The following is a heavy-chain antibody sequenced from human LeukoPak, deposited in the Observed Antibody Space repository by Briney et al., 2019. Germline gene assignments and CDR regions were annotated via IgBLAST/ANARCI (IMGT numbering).Heavy chain of an antibody. CDR3: GGDLLSVTPNHRGY. V-gene: IGHV3-21*01. J-gene: IGHJ4*02. D-gene: IGHD4-17*01. Sequence: GGSLRLSCAASGFTFSSYSMNWVRQAPGKGLEWVSFISSSSSYIYYADSVKGRFTISRDNAKNSLYLQMNSLRAEDTAVYHCGGDLLSVTPNHRGYLGQGTLVTDSS. CDR2: ISSSSSYI. CDR1: GFTFSSYS.